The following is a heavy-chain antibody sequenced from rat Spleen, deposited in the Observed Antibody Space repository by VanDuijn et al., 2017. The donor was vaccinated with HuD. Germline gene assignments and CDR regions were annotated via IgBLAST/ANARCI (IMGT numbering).Heavy chain of an antibody. CDR2: ITNTGGST. V-gene: IGHV5-31*01. J-gene: IGHJ1*01. Sequence: EVQLVESGGGLVQPGRSLKLSCVASGFTFNNYWMTWIRQAPGKGLEWVASITNTGGSTYYPDSVKGRFTISRDNAKSTLYLQMNSLRSEDTATYYCTRAGLPGYKVYWYFDFWGPGTMVTVSS. CDR3: TRAGLPGYKVYWYFDF. D-gene: IGHD1-4*01. CDR1: GFTFNNYW.